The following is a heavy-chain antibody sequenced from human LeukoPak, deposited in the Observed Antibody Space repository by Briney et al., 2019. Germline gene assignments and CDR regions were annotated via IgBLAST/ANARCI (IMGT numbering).Heavy chain of an antibody. Sequence: ASVKVSCKASGYTFTGYYMHWVRQAPGQGLEWMGWINPNSGGTNYAQKFQGRVTMTRDTSISTAYMVLSRLRSDDTAVYYCARVSAVAGKGDWFDPWGQGTLVTVSS. D-gene: IGHD6-19*01. CDR1: GYTFTGYY. V-gene: IGHV1-2*02. CDR3: ARVSAVAGKGDWFDP. CDR2: INPNSGGT. J-gene: IGHJ5*02.